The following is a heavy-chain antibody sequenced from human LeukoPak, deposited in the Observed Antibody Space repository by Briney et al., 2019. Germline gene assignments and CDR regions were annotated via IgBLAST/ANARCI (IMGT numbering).Heavy chain of an antibody. CDR1: GYTFTVYY. D-gene: IGHD3-22*01. Sequence: EASVKVSCMASGYTFTVYYMHWVRQAPGQGLEWMGRINPNSGGTNYAQKFQGRVTMTRDTSISTAYMELSRLRSDDTAVYYCACLKSGYHYYYGMDVWGQGTTVTVSS. V-gene: IGHV1-2*06. CDR3: ACLKSGYHYYYGMDV. CDR2: INPNSGGT. J-gene: IGHJ6*02.